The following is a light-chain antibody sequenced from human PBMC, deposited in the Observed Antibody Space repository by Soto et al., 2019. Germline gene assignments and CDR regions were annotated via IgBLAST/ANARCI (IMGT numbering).Light chain of an antibody. Sequence: QSALTQPASVSGSLGQSITISCTGTSSDVGDYNYVSWYQQHPVKAPKLIIYEVNNRPSGVSNRFAGSKSGNTASLTISGLQAEDEADYYCSSYTTSTTLIVFGGGTKLTVL. V-gene: IGLV2-14*01. J-gene: IGLJ2*01. CDR1: SSDVGDYNY. CDR2: EVN. CDR3: SSYTTSTTLIV.